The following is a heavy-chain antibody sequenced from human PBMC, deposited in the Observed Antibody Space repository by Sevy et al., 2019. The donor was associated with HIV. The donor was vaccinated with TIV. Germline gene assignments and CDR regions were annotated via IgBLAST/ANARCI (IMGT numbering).Heavy chain of an antibody. CDR3: ARGVRPPGYCSGGSCYFSWFDP. D-gene: IGHD2-15*01. J-gene: IGHJ5*02. CDR2: MNPNSGNT. CDR1: GYTFTSYD. V-gene: IGHV1-8*01. Sequence: ASVKVSCKASGYTFTSYDINWVRQATGQGLEWMGWMNPNSGNTGYAQKFQGRVTMTRNTSISTAYMELGSLRSEDTAVYYCARGVRPPGYCSGGSCYFSWFDPWGQGTLVTVSS.